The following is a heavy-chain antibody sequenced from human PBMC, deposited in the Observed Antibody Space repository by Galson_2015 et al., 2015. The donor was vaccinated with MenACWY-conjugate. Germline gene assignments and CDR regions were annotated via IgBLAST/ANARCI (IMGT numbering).Heavy chain of an antibody. Sequence: SVKFSCKASGYSFTSYYIHWVRQAPGQGLEWMGIINPSGGSTTYAQKFQGRVTMTRDTSTSTGYMEVSSLSSEDTAVYYCARGKATISTNDYFEYWCQGTLVPVSS. CDR1: GYSFTSYY. V-gene: IGHV1-46*01. CDR2: INPSGGST. J-gene: IGHJ4*02. CDR3: ARGKATISTNDYFEY. D-gene: IGHD1-26*01.